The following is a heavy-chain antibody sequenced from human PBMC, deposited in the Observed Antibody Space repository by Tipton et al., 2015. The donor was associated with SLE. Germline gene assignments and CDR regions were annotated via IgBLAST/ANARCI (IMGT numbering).Heavy chain of an antibody. CDR1: GGSISNYY. Sequence: TLSLTCTVSGGSISNYYWGWIRQPPGKGLEWIGSIYYSGSTYYNPSLKSRVTISVDTSKNQFSLKLSSVTAADTAVYYCARAGNSGWFWGWGQGTLVTVSS. CDR3: ARAGNSGWFWG. J-gene: IGHJ4*02. D-gene: IGHD6-19*01. V-gene: IGHV4-39*07. CDR2: IYYSGST.